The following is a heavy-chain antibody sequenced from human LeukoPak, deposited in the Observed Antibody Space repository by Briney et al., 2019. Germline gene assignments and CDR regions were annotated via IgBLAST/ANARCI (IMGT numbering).Heavy chain of an antibody. V-gene: IGHV4-34*01. CDR2: INHSGST. Sequence: SGTLSLTCAVYGGSFSGYYWSWIRQPPGKGLEWIGEINHSGSTNYNPSLKSRVTISVDTSKNQFSLKLSSVTAADTAVYYCARAGSSWSDNWFDPWGQGTLVTVSS. J-gene: IGHJ5*02. CDR3: ARAGSSWSDNWFDP. D-gene: IGHD6-13*01. CDR1: GGSFSGYY.